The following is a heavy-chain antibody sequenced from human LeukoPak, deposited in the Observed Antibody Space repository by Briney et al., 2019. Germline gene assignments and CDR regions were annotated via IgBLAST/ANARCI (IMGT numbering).Heavy chain of an antibody. Sequence: PSETLSLTCTVSGGSISSSSYYWGWIRQPPGKGLEWIGSIYYSGSTYYNPSLKSRVTISVDTSKNQFSLKLSSVTAADTAVYYCARDHCANGVCWFDYWGQGTLVTVSS. D-gene: IGHD2-8*01. J-gene: IGHJ4*02. CDR3: ARDHCANGVCWFDY. CDR2: IYYSGST. CDR1: GGSISSSSYY. V-gene: IGHV4-39*07.